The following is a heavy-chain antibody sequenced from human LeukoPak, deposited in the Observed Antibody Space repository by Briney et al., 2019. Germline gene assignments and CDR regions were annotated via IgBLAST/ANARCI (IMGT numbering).Heavy chain of an antibody. Sequence: SQTLSLTCTVSGGSITRGGHFWSWIRQHPVRGLEWIGYISYSGSTYFNPSLKSRLSMSADTSENQFSLKLRSVTAADTAVYYCAASIVVGPLGHDAFDIWGQGAMVTVSS. D-gene: IGHD3-22*01. CDR1: GGSITRGGHF. J-gene: IGHJ3*02. CDR3: AASIVVGPLGHDAFDI. CDR2: ISYSGST. V-gene: IGHV4-31*03.